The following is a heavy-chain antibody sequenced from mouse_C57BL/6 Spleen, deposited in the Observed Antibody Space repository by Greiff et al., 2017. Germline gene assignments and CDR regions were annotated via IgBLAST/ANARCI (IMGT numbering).Heavy chain of an antibody. CDR3: ARETLGRGYFDV. CDR1: GYTFTSYW. CDR2: IDPSDSET. J-gene: IGHJ1*03. D-gene: IGHD4-1*01. Sequence: QVQLQQPGAELVRPGSSVKLSCKASGYTFTSYWMHWVKQRPIQGLEWIGNIDPSDSETHYNQKFKDKATLTVDKSSSTAYMQLSSLTSEDSAVYYCARETLGRGYFDVWGTGTTVTVSS. V-gene: IGHV1-52*01.